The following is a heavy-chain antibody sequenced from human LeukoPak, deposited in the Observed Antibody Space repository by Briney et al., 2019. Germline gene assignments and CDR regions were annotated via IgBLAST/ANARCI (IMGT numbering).Heavy chain of an antibody. D-gene: IGHD3-22*01. CDR3: ARGDYDSSGYYYY. J-gene: IGHJ4*02. V-gene: IGHV4-31*03. Sequence: SETLSLTCTVSGGSISSGGYYWSWIRQHPGKGLEWIGYIYYSGSTYYNPSLKRRVTISVDASKNQFSLKLSSVTAADTAVYYCARGDYDSSGYYYYWGQGTLVTVSS. CDR2: IYYSGST. CDR1: GGSISSGGYY.